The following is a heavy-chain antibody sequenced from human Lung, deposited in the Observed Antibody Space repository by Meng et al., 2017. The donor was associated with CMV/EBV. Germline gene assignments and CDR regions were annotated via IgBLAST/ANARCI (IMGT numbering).Heavy chain of an antibody. D-gene: IGHD2-15*01. J-gene: IGHJ6*01. V-gene: IGHV3-9*01. Sequence: SCAAPGFTFDDYALHWVRQVPGKGLEWVAGVSWNSGYIAYADSVKGRLTISRDNAKSPLFLQMNSLRAEDTALYYCAKDEGYCSDGSCYYYYYGMDVWXQGTTVTVSS. CDR1: GFTFDDYA. CDR3: AKDEGYCSDGSCYYYYYGMDV. CDR2: VSWNSGYI.